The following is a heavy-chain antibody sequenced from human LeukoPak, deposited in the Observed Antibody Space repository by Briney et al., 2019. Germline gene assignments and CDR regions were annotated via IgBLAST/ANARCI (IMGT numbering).Heavy chain of an antibody. CDR1: GFTFSSYG. CDR3: ARDDDYVWGSYRNHLFDY. V-gene: IGHV3-30*03. J-gene: IGHJ4*02. CDR2: ISYDGSNK. D-gene: IGHD3-16*02. Sequence: GGPLRLSCAASGFTFSSYGMHWVRQAPGKGLEWVAVISYDGSNKYYADSVKGRFTISRDNSKNTLYLQMNSLRAEDTAVYYCARDDDYVWGSYRNHLFDYWGQGTLVTVSS.